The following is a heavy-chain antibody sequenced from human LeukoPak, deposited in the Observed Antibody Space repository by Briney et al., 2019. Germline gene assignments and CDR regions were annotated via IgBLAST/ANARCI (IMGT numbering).Heavy chain of an antibody. D-gene: IGHD3-10*01. CDR1: GGSTSSYY. V-gene: IGHV4-59*12. Sequence: SETLSLTCTVSGGSTSSYYWSWIRQSPGKGLECIGYIYYSGSTNYNPSLKSRVTISVDTSKNQFSLKLSSVTAADTAVYYCARGGRVRGVNLFDYWGQGTLVTVSS. J-gene: IGHJ4*02. CDR2: IYYSGST. CDR3: ARGGRVRGVNLFDY.